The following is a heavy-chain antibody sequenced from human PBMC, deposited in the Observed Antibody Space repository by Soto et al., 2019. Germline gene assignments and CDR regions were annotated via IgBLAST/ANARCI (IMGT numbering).Heavy chain of an antibody. CDR2: IYHSGST. V-gene: IGHV4-4*02. D-gene: IGHD6-13*01. Sequence: QVQLQESGPGLVKPSGTLSLTCAVSGGSISSSNWWSWVRQPPGKGLEWIGEIYHSGSTNYNPSLKSRVTISVDKSKHHFSLKLSSATAADTAVYYCARASVSSSWRFSLNFDYWGQGTLVTVSS. CDR3: ARASVSSSWRFSLNFDY. J-gene: IGHJ4*02. CDR1: GGSISSSNW.